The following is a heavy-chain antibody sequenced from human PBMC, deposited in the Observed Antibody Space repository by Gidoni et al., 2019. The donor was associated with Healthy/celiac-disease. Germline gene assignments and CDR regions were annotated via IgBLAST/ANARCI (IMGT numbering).Heavy chain of an antibody. Sequence: EVQLLESGGGLVQPGGSLRLSCAASGLPFSSYAMSWVSQAPGKGVEWVSAISGSGCSTYYADSVKGRFTISRDNSKNTLYLQMNSLRAEDTAVYYCAKVYVWGSYRYSGDYWGQGTLVTVSS. CDR2: ISGSGCST. CDR3: AKVYVWGSYRYSGDY. D-gene: IGHD3-16*02. CDR1: GLPFSSYA. V-gene: IGHV3-23*01. J-gene: IGHJ4*02.